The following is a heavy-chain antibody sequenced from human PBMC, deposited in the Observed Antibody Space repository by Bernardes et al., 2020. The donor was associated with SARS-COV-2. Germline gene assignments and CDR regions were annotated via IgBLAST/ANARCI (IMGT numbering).Heavy chain of an antibody. J-gene: IGHJ5*02. D-gene: IGHD3-10*01. CDR3: ARLFYGSGRDNWFDP. Sequence: SETLSLTCTVSGDSVSSNYWSWIRQPPGKGLEWIGYSYYRGYTNYNPSLESRLTISVDTSKNQFSLKLTSVTAADTAVYYCARLFYGSGRDNWFDPWGPGTLVTVSS. CDR1: GDSVSSNY. CDR2: SYYRGYT. V-gene: IGHV4-59*08.